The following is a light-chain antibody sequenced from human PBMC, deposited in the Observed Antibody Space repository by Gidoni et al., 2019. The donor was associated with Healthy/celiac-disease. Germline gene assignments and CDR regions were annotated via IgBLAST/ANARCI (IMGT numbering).Light chain of an antibody. J-gene: IGLJ2*01. V-gene: IGLV2-23*02. CDR3: CSYAGSSTLVV. CDR2: EVS. CDR1: SSDVGCYNL. Sequence: QSALTQPASVSGSPGQSITIPCTGTSSDVGCYNLVSWYQQPPGKAPKLMIYEVSKRPSGVSNRFSGSKSGNTASLTISGLQAEDEADYYCCSYAGSSTLVVFGGGTKLTVL.